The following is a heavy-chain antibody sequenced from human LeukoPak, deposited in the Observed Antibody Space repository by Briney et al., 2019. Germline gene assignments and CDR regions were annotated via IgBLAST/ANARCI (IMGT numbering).Heavy chain of an antibody. CDR2: INQDESKA. CDR1: GFTFSKYL. CDR3: GRGVDGIDF. D-gene: IGHD5-24*01. Sequence: GGSLRLSCAVSGFTFSKYLMHWVRHAPGQGLVWVSRINQDESKAYSDSVRGRFTVSRDNAKNMLYLHLSGLRAEDTAVYFCGRGVDGIDFWAQGTTVSVSS. J-gene: IGHJ3*01. V-gene: IGHV3-74*01.